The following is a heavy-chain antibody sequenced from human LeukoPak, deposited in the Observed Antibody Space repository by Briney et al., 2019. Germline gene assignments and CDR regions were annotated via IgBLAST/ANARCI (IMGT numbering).Heavy chain of an antibody. CDR2: INPNSGGT. J-gene: IGHJ3*02. V-gene: IGHV1-2*06. CDR1: GYTFTGYY. Sequence: ASVKVSCKASGYTFTGYYMHWVRQAPGQGLEWMGRINPNSGGTNYAQKFQGRVTVTRDTSISTAYMELSRLRSDDTAVYYCARFDIVVVVAAGYDAFDIWGQGTMVTVSS. D-gene: IGHD2-15*01. CDR3: ARFDIVVVVAAGYDAFDI.